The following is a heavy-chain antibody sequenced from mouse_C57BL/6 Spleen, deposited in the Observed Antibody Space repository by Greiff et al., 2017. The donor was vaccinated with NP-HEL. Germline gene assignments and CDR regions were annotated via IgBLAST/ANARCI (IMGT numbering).Heavy chain of an antibody. CDR3: ARGARGGYAMDY. CDR1: GYTFTSYT. D-gene: IGHD3-1*01. Sequence: QVQLKQSGAELARPGASVKMSCKASGYTFTSYTMHWVKQRPGQGLEWIGYINPSSGYTKYNQKFKDKATLTADKSSSTAYMQLSSLTSEDSAVYYCARGARGGYAMDYWGQGTSVTVSS. J-gene: IGHJ4*01. V-gene: IGHV1-4*01. CDR2: INPSSGYT.